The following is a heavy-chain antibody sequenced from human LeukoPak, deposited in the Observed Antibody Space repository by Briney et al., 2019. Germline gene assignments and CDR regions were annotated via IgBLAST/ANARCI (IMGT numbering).Heavy chain of an antibody. CDR2: ISYDGSNK. D-gene: IGHD6-6*01. J-gene: IGHJ4*02. CDR3: ARGPNSNWSGLDF. Sequence: GGSLRLSCAASGFTFSSYGMHWVRQAPGKGLEWVAVISYDGSNKYYADSVKGRFTVSRDNAKNTLYLQVNNLRAEDTAVYYCARGPNSNWSGLDFWGQGTLLTVSS. CDR1: GFTFSSYG. V-gene: IGHV3-30*03.